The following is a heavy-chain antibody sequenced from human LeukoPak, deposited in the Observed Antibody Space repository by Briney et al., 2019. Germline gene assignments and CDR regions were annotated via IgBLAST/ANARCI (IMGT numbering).Heavy chain of an antibody. CDR3: AREDSSGYLNSLYYFDY. V-gene: IGHV4-30-4*01. J-gene: IGHJ4*02. CDR1: GGSISSGDYH. CDR2: MYYSGST. Sequence: PSETLSLTCTVSGGSISSGDYHWSWSRQPPGKGLEWNGYMYYSGSTYYNPSLKSRVTISVDTSKNQFSLKLSSVTAADTAVYYCAREDSSGYLNSLYYFDYWGQGTLVTVSS. D-gene: IGHD3-22*01.